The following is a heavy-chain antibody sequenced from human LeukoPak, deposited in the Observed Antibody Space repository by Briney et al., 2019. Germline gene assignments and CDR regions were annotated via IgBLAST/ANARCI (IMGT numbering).Heavy chain of an antibody. J-gene: IGHJ6*03. CDR3: ATYWPGPYGDYEGYYYMDV. V-gene: IGHV1-69*05. CDR2: IIPIFGTA. CDR1: GGTFSSYA. D-gene: IGHD4-17*01. Sequence: ASVKVSCKASGGTFSSYAISWVRQAPGQGLEWMGRIIPIFGTANYAQKFQGRVTITTDESTSTAYMELGSLRSEDTAVYYCATYWPGPYGDYEGYYYMDVWGKGTTVTVSS.